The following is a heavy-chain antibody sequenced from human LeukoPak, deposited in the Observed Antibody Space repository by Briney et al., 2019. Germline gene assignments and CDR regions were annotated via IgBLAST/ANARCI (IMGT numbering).Heavy chain of an antibody. J-gene: IGHJ6*03. CDR3: ARLRDYYYMDV. CDR1: GYSISSGYY. Sequence: SETLSLTCAVSGYSISSGYYWGWIRQPPGKGLEWIGSIYHSGSTYYNPSRKSRVTISVDTSKNQFSLKLSSVTAADTAVYYCARLRDYYYMDVWGKGTTVTVSS. CDR2: IYHSGST. V-gene: IGHV4-38-2*01.